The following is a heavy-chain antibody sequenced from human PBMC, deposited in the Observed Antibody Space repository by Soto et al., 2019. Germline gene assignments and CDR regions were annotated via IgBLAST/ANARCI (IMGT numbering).Heavy chain of an antibody. CDR1: GGSISSYY. Sequence: SETLWFTCTFSGGSISSYYWCWIRQPPGKGLEWIGHIYYSGSTNYKPSLKGRVTISVDTSKNQFSLKLSSVTAADTAVYYCARAGDGKLPDWGQGTLVTVSA. J-gene: IGHJ4*02. CDR2: IYYSGST. D-gene: IGHD1-1*01. CDR3: ARAGDGKLPD. V-gene: IGHV4-59*01.